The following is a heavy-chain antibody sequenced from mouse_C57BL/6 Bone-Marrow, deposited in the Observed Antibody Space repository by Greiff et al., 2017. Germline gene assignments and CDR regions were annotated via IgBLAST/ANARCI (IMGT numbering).Heavy chain of an antibody. CDR2: IDPNSGGT. D-gene: IGHD1-1*01. J-gene: IGHJ1*03. CDR1: GYTFTSYW. CDR3: ALVHTVRGLRYFDV. V-gene: IGHV1-72*01. Sequence: QVQLQQPGAELVKPGASVKLSCKASGYTFTSYWMHWVKQRPGRGLEWIGRIDPNSGGTKYNEKFKSKATLTVDKPSSTAYMQLSSLTYEDAAVDYCALVHTVRGLRYFDVWGTGTTVTVSS.